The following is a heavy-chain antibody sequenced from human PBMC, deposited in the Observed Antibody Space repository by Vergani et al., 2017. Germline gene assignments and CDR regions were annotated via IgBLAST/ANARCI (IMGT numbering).Heavy chain of an antibody. V-gene: IGHV4-59*08. Sequence: QVQLQESGTGLVKPSETLSLTCTVSGGSISSYYWSWILQPPGKGLALIWYIHYSGSTNYNPSRKSRVTISVDTSKTQFSLKLSSVTAADTAVYYCARQRDLWELEPEPDSTFDPWGQGTLVTVSS. CDR2: IHYSGST. D-gene: IGHD1-1*01. CDR1: GGSISSYY. CDR3: ARQRDLWELEPEPDSTFDP. J-gene: IGHJ5*02.